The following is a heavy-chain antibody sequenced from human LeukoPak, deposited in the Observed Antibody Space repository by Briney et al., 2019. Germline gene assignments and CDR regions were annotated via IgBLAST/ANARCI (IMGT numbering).Heavy chain of an antibody. V-gene: IGHV5-51*01. D-gene: IGHD3-3*01. CDR2: IYPGDSDT. Sequence: GESLKISCKGSGYGFTSYWIGWVRQMPGKGLEWMGIIYPGDSDTRYSPSFQGQVTNSADKSISTAYLQWSSLKASDTAMYYCASTHTIFGVVSHDAFDIWGQGTMVTVSS. CDR1: GYGFTSYW. CDR3: ASTHTIFGVVSHDAFDI. J-gene: IGHJ3*02.